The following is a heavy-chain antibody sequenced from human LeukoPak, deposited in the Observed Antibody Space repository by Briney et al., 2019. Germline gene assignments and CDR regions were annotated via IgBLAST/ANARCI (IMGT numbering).Heavy chain of an antibody. Sequence: PGGSLRLSCAASGFTFSSYEMNWVRQAPGKGLEWASYISSSGSTIYYADSVKGRFTISRDNAKNSLYLQMNSLRAEDTAVYYCALYDFWSGYSPDYWGQGTLVTVSS. CDR3: ALYDFWSGYSPDY. D-gene: IGHD3-3*01. V-gene: IGHV3-48*03. J-gene: IGHJ4*02. CDR2: ISSSGSTI. CDR1: GFTFSSYE.